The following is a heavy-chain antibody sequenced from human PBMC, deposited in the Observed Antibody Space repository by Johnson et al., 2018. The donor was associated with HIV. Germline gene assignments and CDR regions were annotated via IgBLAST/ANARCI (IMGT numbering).Heavy chain of an antibody. J-gene: IGHJ3*02. CDR1: GFTFSSYW. V-gene: IGHV3-7*01. CDR2: IKQDGSEK. Sequence: VQLVESGGGLVQPGGSLRLSCAASGFTFSSYWMSWVRQAPGKGLEWVANIKQDGSEKYYVDSVKGRFTISRDNSKNTLYLQMNSLRAEDTDVYYCAKDERAAAGTRGLDAFDIWGQGTMVTVSS. CDR3: AKDERAAAGTRGLDAFDI. D-gene: IGHD6-13*01.